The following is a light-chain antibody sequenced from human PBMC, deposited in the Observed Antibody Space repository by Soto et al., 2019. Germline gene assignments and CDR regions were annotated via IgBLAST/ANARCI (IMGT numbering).Light chain of an antibody. Sequence: DIQMTQSPSSVSASVGDRVTITFRASQGINNWLAWYQQKPGKAPELLIYAVSYLQSGVPSRFSVSGSGTDFTLTISSLQPEDFAVYYCQQYGSSGTFGQGTKVDIK. J-gene: IGKJ1*01. CDR1: QGINNW. V-gene: IGKV1-12*01. CDR2: AVS. CDR3: QQYGSSGT.